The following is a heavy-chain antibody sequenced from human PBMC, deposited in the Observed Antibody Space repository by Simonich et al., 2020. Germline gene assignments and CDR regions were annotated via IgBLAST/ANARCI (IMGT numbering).Heavy chain of an antibody. CDR3: ARLPDY. Sequence: QVQLQESGPGLVKPSETLSLTCTVSGGSISSYYWSWIRQPPGKGLEWIWYIYYSRSTNYNPSLMSRVTISVDTSKNQCSLKLSSVTAADTAVYYCARLPDYWGQGTLVTVSS. J-gene: IGHJ4*02. CDR2: IYYSRST. V-gene: IGHV4-59*08. CDR1: GGSISSYY.